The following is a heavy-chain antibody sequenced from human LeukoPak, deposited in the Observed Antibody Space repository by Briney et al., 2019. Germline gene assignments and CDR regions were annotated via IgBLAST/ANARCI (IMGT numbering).Heavy chain of an antibody. D-gene: IGHD6-13*01. CDR2: IYTSGCT. Sequence: PSQTLSLTCTVSGGSISSGSYYWSWIRQPAGKGLEWIGRIYTSGCTNYNPSLKSRVTISVDTSKNQFSLELSSVTAADTAVYYCARLGIAAAGTYYYYMDVWGKGTTVTVSS. CDR1: GGSISSGSYY. CDR3: ARLGIAAAGTYYYYMDV. V-gene: IGHV4-61*02. J-gene: IGHJ6*03.